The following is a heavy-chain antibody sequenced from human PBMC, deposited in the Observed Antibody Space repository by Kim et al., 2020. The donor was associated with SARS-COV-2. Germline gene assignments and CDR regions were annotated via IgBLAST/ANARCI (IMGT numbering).Heavy chain of an antibody. CDR1: GGSISSGGYY. D-gene: IGHD4-17*01. CDR2: IYYSGST. Sequence: SETLSLTCTVSGGSISSGGYYWSWIRQHPGKGLEWIGYIYYSGSTYYNPSLKSRVTISVDTSKNQFSLKLSSVTAADTAVYYCARDCDYEGGAFDYWGQGTLVTVSS. V-gene: IGHV4-31*03. CDR3: ARDCDYEGGAFDY. J-gene: IGHJ4*02.